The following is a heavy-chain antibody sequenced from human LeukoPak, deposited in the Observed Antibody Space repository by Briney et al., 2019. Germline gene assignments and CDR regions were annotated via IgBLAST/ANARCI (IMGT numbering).Heavy chain of an antibody. CDR2: ISYDGSSK. CDR3: ARDQAPNLRRAFDI. CDR1: GFTFSSYA. Sequence: GGSLRLSCAVSGFTFSSYAMHWVRQAPGKGLEWVAAISYDGSSKYYADSVKGRFTISRDNSKNTLYLQMNNLRAEDTAVYYCARDQAPNLRRAFDIWGQGTMVTVSS. J-gene: IGHJ3*02. V-gene: IGHV3-30-3*01.